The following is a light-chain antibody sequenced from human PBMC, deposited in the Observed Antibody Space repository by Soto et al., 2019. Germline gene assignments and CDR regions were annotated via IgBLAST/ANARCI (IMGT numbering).Light chain of an antibody. V-gene: IGLV2-14*01. CDR1: SSDVGGYNY. CDR2: EVT. Sequence: QSALTQPASVSGSPGQSITISCTGTSSDVGGYNYVSWYQQDPGKAPKLMIYEVTNRPSGVSNRFSGSKSGNTASLTISERRPDDEADYYCNSYTTSSTVIFGGGTKVTVL. J-gene: IGLJ2*01. CDR3: NSYTTSSTVI.